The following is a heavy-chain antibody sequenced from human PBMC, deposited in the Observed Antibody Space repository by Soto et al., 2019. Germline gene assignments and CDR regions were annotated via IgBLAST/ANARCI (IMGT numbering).Heavy chain of an antibody. CDR1: GFSVGSNY. CDR2: IYSNGDT. Sequence: EVQLVETGGGLIQPGGSLRLSCAASGFSVGSNYMTWVRQSPGKGLECVSLIYSNGDTDYADSVKGRFSISRDNFKNTLYLQMNNLRAEDTAVYHCARKSDSSPVPEADGVWGRGTLVTVSS. V-gene: IGHV3-53*02. D-gene: IGHD2-8*01. J-gene: IGHJ4*02. CDR3: ARKSDSSPVPEADGV.